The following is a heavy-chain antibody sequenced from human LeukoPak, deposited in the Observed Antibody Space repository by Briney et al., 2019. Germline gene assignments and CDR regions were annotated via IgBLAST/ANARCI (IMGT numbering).Heavy chain of an antibody. V-gene: IGHV3-23*01. CDR2: ISGSGGST. Sequence: GGSLRLSCAASGFTFSSYAMSWVRQAPGKGLEWVSAISGSGGSTYYADSVKGRFTISRDNSKNTLYLQMNSLRAEDTAVYYCAKDPLHSSGWTPFFDYWGQGMLVTVSS. CDR3: AKDPLHSSGWTPFFDY. CDR1: GFTFSSYA. J-gene: IGHJ4*02. D-gene: IGHD6-19*01.